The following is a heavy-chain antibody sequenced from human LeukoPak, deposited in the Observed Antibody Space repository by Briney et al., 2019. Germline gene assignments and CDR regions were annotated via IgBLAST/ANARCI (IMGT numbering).Heavy chain of an antibody. CDR1: GYILTELS. Sequence: ASVKVSCKVSGYILTELSMHWVRQAPGKGLEWMGGFDPEDGETIYAQKFQGRVTMTEDTSTDTAYMELSSLRSEDTAVYYCATIYDFWSGLGNYFGYWGQGTLVTVSS. D-gene: IGHD3-3*01. CDR2: FDPEDGET. V-gene: IGHV1-24*01. CDR3: ATIYDFWSGLGNYFGY. J-gene: IGHJ4*02.